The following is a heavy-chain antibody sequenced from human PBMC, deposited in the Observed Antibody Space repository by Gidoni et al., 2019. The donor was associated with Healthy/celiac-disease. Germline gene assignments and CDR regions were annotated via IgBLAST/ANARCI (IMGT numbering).Heavy chain of an antibody. CDR2: ISSSSSYI. V-gene: IGHV3-21*01. CDR1: GFTFSSYS. CDR3: ARDSPMPRGYYYYYMDV. D-gene: IGHD2-2*01. J-gene: IGHJ6*03. Sequence: EVQLVESGGGRVKPGGSLGLSCAASGFTFSSYSMNWVRQAPGKGLEWVSSISSSSSYIYYADSVKVRFTISRDNAKNSLYLQMNSLRAEDTAVYYCARDSPMPRGYYYYYMDVWGKGTTVTVSS.